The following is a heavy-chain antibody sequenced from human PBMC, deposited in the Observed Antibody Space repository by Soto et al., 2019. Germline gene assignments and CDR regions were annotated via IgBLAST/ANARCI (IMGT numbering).Heavy chain of an antibody. CDR3: ARRYCSSGHCGGIGFDY. V-gene: IGHV3-13*01. CDR1: GFTFSKYD. J-gene: IGHJ4*02. D-gene: IGHD2-15*01. CDR2: IGSGGET. Sequence: PGGSLRLSCAASGFTFSKYDMHWVRQGTGKGLEWVSAIGSGGETYYLGSVRGRFTISRENAKNSLYLQMNSLRAGDTAVYYCARRYCSSGHCGGIGFDYWGLGTRVSVSS.